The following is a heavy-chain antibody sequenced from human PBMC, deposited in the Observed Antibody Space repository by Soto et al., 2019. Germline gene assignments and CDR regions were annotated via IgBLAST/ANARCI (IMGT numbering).Heavy chain of an antibody. J-gene: IGHJ3*01. CDR3: ARDISTTIPV. CDR1: GYTFTDYD. CDR2: MNPTRGNT. Sequence: QVQRVQSGAEVRRPGTSVMGSCKTSGYTFTDYDINWVRQATGKGLEWMGGMNPTRGNTGYAQKFQGRVSMTRNTATSTAYMELSSLRSDDTAIHYCARDISTTIPVWGQGTMVTVSS. D-gene: IGHD2-2*01. V-gene: IGHV1-8*01.